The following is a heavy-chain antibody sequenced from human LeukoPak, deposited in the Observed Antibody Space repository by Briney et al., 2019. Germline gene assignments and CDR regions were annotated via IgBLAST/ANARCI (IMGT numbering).Heavy chain of an antibody. CDR2: IYSGGST. J-gene: IGHJ3*02. V-gene: IGHV3-53*01. CDR3: AMALGELSFGDAFDI. Sequence: GRSLRLSCAASGFTVSSNYMSWVRQAPGKGLEWVSVIYSGGSTYYADSVKGRFTISRDNSKNTLYLQMNSLRAEDTAVYYCAMALGELSFGDAFDIWGQGTMVTVSS. D-gene: IGHD3-16*02. CDR1: GFTVSSNY.